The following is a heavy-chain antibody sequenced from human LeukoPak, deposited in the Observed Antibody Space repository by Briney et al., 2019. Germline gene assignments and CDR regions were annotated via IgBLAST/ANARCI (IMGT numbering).Heavy chain of an antibody. CDR1: GFTFSSYA. J-gene: IGHJ4*02. CDR2: ISYDGSNK. CDR3: ARDQILPSSGYYLH. Sequence: PGRSLRLSCAASGFTFSSYAMHWVRQAPGKGLEWVAVISYDGSNKYYADSVKGRFTISRDNSKNTLYLQMNSLRAEDTAVYYCARDQILPSSGYYLHWGQGTLVTVSS. V-gene: IGHV3-30-3*01. D-gene: IGHD3-22*01.